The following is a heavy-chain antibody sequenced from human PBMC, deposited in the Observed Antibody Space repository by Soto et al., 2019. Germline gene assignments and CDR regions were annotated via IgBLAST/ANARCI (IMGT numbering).Heavy chain of an antibody. CDR1: GYTFSNFW. J-gene: IGHJ4*02. CDR2: IYPGDHET. CDR3: ARSPRSSPYFDD. Sequence: PGESLKISCRCSGYTFSNFWIAWVRHLPGKGLEWMGIIYPGDHETRYSPSFHGKVTISADKSINTAYLQWSSLEASGSAFYYCARSPRSSPYFDDWGQGALVTVSS. D-gene: IGHD6-13*01. V-gene: IGHV5-51*01.